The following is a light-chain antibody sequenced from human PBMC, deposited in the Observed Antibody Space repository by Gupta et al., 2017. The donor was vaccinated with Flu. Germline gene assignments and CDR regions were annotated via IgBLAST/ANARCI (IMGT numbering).Light chain of an antibody. CDR3: HQSSNLPNT. CDR1: ESIDSN. J-gene: IGKJ3*01. Sequence: PAFQSVTPEEKVTITCRASESIDSNLYWYQQKAGKSPKRLVKDASQLPCGVPSRFSGSGFGTDFTLTISGVEAEDVATYYCHQSSNLPNTFGHGTTVDVK. V-gene: IGKV6-21*01. CDR2: DAS.